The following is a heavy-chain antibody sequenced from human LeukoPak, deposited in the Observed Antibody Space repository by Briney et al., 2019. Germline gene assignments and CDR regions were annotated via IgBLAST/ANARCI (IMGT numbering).Heavy chain of an antibody. D-gene: IGHD3-10*01. V-gene: IGHV3-30*01. J-gene: IGHJ4*02. CDR2: ISSGGTYE. CDR1: GFTFSNYA. CDR3: ARDSTYYYDSGSSGPHYFDN. Sequence: PGKSLRLSCAASGFTFSNYAMHWVRQAPGKGLEGVSLISSGGTYEYYADSMKGRFTISRDNSKNTLYLQLNSLRAEDTAVYYCARDSTYYYDSGSSGPHYFDNWGQGTLVTVSS.